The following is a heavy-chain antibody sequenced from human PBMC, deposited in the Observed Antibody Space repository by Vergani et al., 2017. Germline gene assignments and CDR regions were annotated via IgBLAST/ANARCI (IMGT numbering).Heavy chain of an antibody. CDR1: GFTFSSYA. Sequence: QVQLVESGGGVVQPGRSLRLSCAASGFTFSSYAMHWVRQAPGKGLEWVAVISYDGSNKYYADSVKGRFTIYRDNSKNTLYLQMNSLRAEDTAVYYCARERGPFGDYGGLRVWGQGTTVTVSS. CDR2: ISYDGSNK. J-gene: IGHJ6*02. D-gene: IGHD4-23*01. CDR3: ARERGPFGDYGGLRV. V-gene: IGHV3-30-3*01.